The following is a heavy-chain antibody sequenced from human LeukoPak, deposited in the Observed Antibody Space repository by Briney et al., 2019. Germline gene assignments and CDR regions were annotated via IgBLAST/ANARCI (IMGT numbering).Heavy chain of an antibody. V-gene: IGHV3-23*01. D-gene: IGHD3-10*01. Sequence: GGSMRLSCAASGFTFSSYAMRWVRQAPGKGLEWISSISGSGGSTNSADSVKGRFTISRDNSKNTLYLQMNSLRAEDTAVYYCAKEANLAGYFDYWGQGTLVTVSS. CDR2: ISGSGGST. CDR1: GFTFSSYA. CDR3: AKEANLAGYFDY. J-gene: IGHJ4*02.